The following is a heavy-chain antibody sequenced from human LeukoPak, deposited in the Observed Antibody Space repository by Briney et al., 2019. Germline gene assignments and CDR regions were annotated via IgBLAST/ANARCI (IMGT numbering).Heavy chain of an antibody. Sequence: PSETLSLTCVVSGGSFSGYYWGWIRQPPGRGLEWIGYIYYSGSTNYNPSLKSRVTISVDTSKNQFSLKLSSVTAADTAVYYCARAGVAATSFDYWGQGTLVTVSS. D-gene: IGHD2-15*01. CDR2: IYYSGST. CDR1: GGSFSGYY. J-gene: IGHJ4*02. V-gene: IGHV4-59*01. CDR3: ARAGVAATSFDY.